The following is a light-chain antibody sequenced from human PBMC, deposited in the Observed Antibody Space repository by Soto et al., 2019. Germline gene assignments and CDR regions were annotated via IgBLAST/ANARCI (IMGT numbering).Light chain of an antibody. V-gene: IGKV2-28*01. CDR2: LGS. J-gene: IGKJ1*01. CDR1: QSLLGTNGHNY. Sequence: DIVMTQSPLSLPVTPGEPASISCRSSQSLLGTNGHNYLDRYLQKPGQSPQLLIYLGSNRASGVPDRFSGSGSGTDFTLKISRVEAEDVGVYHCMQALRAPPTFGQGTKVDIK. CDR3: MQALRAPPT.